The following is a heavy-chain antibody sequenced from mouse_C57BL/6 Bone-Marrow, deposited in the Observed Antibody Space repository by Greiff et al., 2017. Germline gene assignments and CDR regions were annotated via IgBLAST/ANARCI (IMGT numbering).Heavy chain of an antibody. CDR1: GYTFTSYG. CDR3: ARFRITTVVGRDY. V-gene: IGHV1-81*01. J-gene: IGHJ2*01. D-gene: IGHD1-1*01. Sequence: VQLQESGAELARPGASVKLSCKASGYTFTSYGISWVKQRTGQGLEWIGEIYPRSGNTYYNEKFKGKATLTADQSSSPAYMELRSLTSEDSAVYFCARFRITTVVGRDYWGQGTTLTVSS. CDR2: IYPRSGNT.